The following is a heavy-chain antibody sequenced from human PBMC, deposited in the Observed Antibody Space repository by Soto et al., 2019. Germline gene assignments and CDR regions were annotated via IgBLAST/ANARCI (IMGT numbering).Heavy chain of an antibody. CDR1: GASIRSTDYY. CDR3: VRTARQGAVAPHWFDR. Sequence: SETLSLTCTVSGASIRSTDYYWSWIRQAPGKGPEWIGYVYYTGSTYYNPSLMSRLTISVDTSKNQFSLKLTSVTAVETAVYYCVRTARQGAVAPHWFDRWGQGTQVTVSS. CDR2: VYYTGST. J-gene: IGHJ5*02. V-gene: IGHV4-30-4*01. D-gene: IGHD2-21*02.